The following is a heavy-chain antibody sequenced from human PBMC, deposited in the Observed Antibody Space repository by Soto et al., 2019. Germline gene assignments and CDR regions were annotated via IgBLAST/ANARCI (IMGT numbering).Heavy chain of an antibody. CDR1: GFTFSSYS. CDR3: TRDMRELLTMGYFYYGMDV. Sequence: EVQLVESGGGLVQPGGSLRLSCGASGFTFSSYSMNWVRQAAGKGLEWVSYISSSSSTIYYVDSVKGRFTISRDNAKNSLYLQMNSLRDEDTAVYYCTRDMRELLTMGYFYYGMDVWGQGTAVTVSS. D-gene: IGHD1-26*01. J-gene: IGHJ6*02. CDR2: ISSSSSTI. V-gene: IGHV3-48*02.